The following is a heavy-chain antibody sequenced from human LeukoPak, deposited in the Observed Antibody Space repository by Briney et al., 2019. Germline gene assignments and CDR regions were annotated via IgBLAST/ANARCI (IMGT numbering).Heavy chain of an antibody. Sequence: SQTLSLTCTVSGGSISSYYWSWIRQPPGKGLEGIGYIYYIGSTNYNPSLKSRVTISVDTSKNQCSLKLSSVTAANTDVYYCERDSKYSSSVRTHYYYMDVWGKGTTVTVSS. CDR2: IYYIGST. V-gene: IGHV4-59*01. CDR3: ERDSKYSSSVRTHYYYMDV. J-gene: IGHJ6*03. D-gene: IGHD6-6*01. CDR1: GGSISSYY.